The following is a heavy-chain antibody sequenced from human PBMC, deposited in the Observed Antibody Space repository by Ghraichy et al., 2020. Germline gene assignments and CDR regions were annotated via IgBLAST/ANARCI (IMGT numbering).Heavy chain of an antibody. CDR1: GGSISSSSYY. V-gene: IGHV4-39*01. J-gene: IGHJ4*02. CDR3: ARRGYSYGYIDY. CDR2: IYYSGST. Sequence: SETLSLTCTVSGGSISSSSYYWGWIRQPPGKGLEWIGSIYYSGSTYYNPSLKSRVTISVDTSKNQFSLKLSSVTAADTAVYYCARRGYSYGYIDYWGQGTLVTVSS. D-gene: IGHD5-18*01.